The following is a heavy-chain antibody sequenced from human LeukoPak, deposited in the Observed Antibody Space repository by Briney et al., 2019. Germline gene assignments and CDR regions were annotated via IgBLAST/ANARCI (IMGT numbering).Heavy chain of an antibody. J-gene: IGHJ4*02. CDR3: ASTAAAGKDLRLYYFDY. CDR2: ISGSGGTA. Sequence: GGSLRLSCAASGFAFSIYAMSWVRQAPGKGLEWVSAISGSGGTAYYADSVKGRFTISRDNAKNSLYLQMNSLRAEDTAVYYCASTAAAGKDLRLYYFDYWGQGTLVTVSS. CDR1: GFAFSIYA. D-gene: IGHD6-13*01. V-gene: IGHV3-23*01.